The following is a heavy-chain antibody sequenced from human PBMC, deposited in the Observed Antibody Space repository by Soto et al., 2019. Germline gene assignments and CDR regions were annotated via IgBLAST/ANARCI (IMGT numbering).Heavy chain of an antibody. Sequence: GASVKVSCKTSGYTFRSYGISWVRQAPGQGLEWMGWISAYNGNTNSAQKVQGRVIMTTDTSTSTAYMELRNLRSDDTAVYYCARGKVVVVTAALGLFDYWG. CDR2: ISAYNGNT. J-gene: IGHJ4*01. CDR1: GYTFRSYG. D-gene: IGHD2-2*01. V-gene: IGHV1-18*01. CDR3: ARGKVVVVTAALGLFDY.